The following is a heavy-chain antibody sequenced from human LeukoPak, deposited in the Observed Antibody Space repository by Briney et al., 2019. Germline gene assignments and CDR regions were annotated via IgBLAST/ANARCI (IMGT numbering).Heavy chain of an antibody. CDR3: ARDRPLSETVTTRYYYYYYYMDV. CDR2: ISAYNGNT. D-gene: IGHD4-11*01. CDR1: GYTFTSYG. Sequence: VKVSCKASGYTFTSYGISWVRQAPGQGLEWMGWISAYNGNTNYAQKLQGRVTMTTDTSTSTAYMELRSLRSDDTAVYYCARDRPLSETVTTRYYYYYYYMDVWGKGTTVTVSS. J-gene: IGHJ6*03. V-gene: IGHV1-18*01.